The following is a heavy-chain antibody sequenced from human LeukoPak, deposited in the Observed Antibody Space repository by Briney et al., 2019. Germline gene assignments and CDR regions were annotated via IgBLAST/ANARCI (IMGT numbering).Heavy chain of an antibody. CDR3: ARDKGGSGYDHLDS. Sequence: SQTFSLTCAISGDSVSTNSAAWNWIRQSPSRGLEWLGRTYYRSKWYNDYAVSVKSRITINPDTSKNQFSLQLNSATPEDTAVYYCARDKGGSGYDHLDSWGQGTLVTVSS. CDR2: TYYRSKWYN. J-gene: IGHJ4*02. D-gene: IGHD5-12*01. V-gene: IGHV6-1*01. CDR1: GDSVSTNSAA.